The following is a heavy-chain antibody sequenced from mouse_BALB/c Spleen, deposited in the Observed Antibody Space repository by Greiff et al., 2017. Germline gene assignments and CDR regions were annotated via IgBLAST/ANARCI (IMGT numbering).Heavy chain of an antibody. CDR2: IRLKSDNYAT. D-gene: IGHD1-1*01. V-gene: IGHV6-6*02. CDR3: TLYGSRGAWFAY. J-gene: IGHJ3*01. CDR1: GFTFSSYW. Sequence: DVHLVESGGGLVQPGGSMKLSCVASGFTFSSYWMSWVRQSPEKGLEWVAEIRLKSDNYATHYAESVKGKFTISRDDSKSRLYLQMNSLRAEDTGIYYCTLYGSRGAWFAYWGQGTLVTVSA.